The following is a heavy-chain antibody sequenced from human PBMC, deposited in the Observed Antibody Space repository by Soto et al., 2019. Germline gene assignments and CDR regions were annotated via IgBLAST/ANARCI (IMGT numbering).Heavy chain of an antibody. J-gene: IGHJ6*02. CDR3: AREGALVVVPAARPDYYYGMDV. CDR1: GGSVSSGSYY. V-gene: IGHV4-61*01. Sequence: SETLSLTCTVSGGSVSSGSYYWSWIRQPPGKGLEWIGYIYYSGSTNSNPSLKSRVTISVDTAKNQFSLKLSSVTAADTAVYYCAREGALVVVPAARPDYYYGMDVWGQGTTVTVSS. CDR2: IYYSGST. D-gene: IGHD2-2*01.